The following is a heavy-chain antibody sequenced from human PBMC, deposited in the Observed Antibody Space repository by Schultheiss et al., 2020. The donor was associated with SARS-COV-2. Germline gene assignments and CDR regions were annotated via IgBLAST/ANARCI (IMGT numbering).Heavy chain of an antibody. CDR3: ARNVWGPKIDL. CDR1: GGSIRSTDFY. D-gene: IGHD1-26*01. Sequence: SETLSLTCTVSGGSIRSTDFYWSWIRRSPGKGLECIGYIYSSGSTYYNPSLKSRVTISVDKSKNQFYLSLTSVTAADTAVYYCARNVWGPKIDLWGQGTMVTVSS. CDR2: IYSSGST. V-gene: IGHV4-30-4*01. J-gene: IGHJ3*01.